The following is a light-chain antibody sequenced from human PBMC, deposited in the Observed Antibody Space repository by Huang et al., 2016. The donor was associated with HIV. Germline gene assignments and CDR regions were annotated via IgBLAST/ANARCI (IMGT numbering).Light chain of an antibody. CDR1: QNVYMY. J-gene: IGKJ2*01. V-gene: IGKV1-39*01. CDR3: QQTYNVPRT. CDR2: AAS. Sequence: DIQMTQSPSSLSASIGDRVTMSCRASQNVYMYLNWYQQTPGRAPKLLIYAASNLQSDVPSRFSGTGSGTNFTLTISSLQPEDFVIYFCQQTYNVPRTFGQGTALEIK.